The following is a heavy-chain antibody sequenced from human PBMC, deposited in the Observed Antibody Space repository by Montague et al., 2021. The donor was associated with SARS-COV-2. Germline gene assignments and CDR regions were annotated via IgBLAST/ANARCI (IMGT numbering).Heavy chain of an antibody. CDR2: IYYSGST. CDR3: ARIFCGGDCDGSGVFDI. J-gene: IGHJ3*02. V-gene: IGHV4-59*08. D-gene: IGHD2-21*02. CDR1: GGSISSYY. Sequence: SETLSLTCTVSGGSISSYYWSWIRQPPRKGLEWIGYIYYSGSTYYNPSLKSRVTISVDTSKNQFSLKLSSVTAADTAVYYCARIFCGGDCDGSGVFDIWGQGTMVTVSS.